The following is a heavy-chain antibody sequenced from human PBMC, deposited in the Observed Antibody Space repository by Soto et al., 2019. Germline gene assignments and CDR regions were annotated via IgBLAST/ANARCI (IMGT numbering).Heavy chain of an antibody. CDR3: ARSYYDSSGYYFDY. V-gene: IGHV4-31*02. CDR1: AGTIVNGCDY. Sequence: AAGTIVNGCDYWLWKRQHPGKCLEWIGYIYYSGSTYYNPSLKSRVTISVDTSKNQFSLKLGSVTAADTAVYYCARSYYDSSGYYFDYWGQGTLVTVFS. J-gene: IGHJ4*02. D-gene: IGHD3-22*01. CDR2: IYYSGST.